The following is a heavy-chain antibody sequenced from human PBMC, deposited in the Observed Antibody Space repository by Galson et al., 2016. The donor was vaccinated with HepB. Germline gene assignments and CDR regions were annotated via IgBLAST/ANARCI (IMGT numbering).Heavy chain of an antibody. CDR2: ISGSGGST. J-gene: IGHJ6*02. D-gene: IGHD1-26*01. Sequence: SLRLSCAASGFSFSIYAMSWVRQAPGKGLEWVSGISGSGGSTTYADSVKGRFTISRDNAKNSLYLQMNSLRDEDTAVYYCSRELMGSKEYYYYGMDVWGQGTTVTVSS. V-gene: IGHV3-23*01. CDR1: GFSFSIYA. CDR3: SRELMGSKEYYYYGMDV.